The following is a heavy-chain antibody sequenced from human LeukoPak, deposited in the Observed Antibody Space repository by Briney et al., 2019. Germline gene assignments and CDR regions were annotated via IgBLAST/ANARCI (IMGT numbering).Heavy chain of an antibody. CDR1: GFTFSSSW. D-gene: IGHD4-23*01. J-gene: IGHJ4*02. CDR2: IASDGSST. V-gene: IGHV3-74*01. Sequence: GGSLRLSCAASGFTFSSSWMHWVRQAPGKGLVWVSRIASDGSSTTYADSVKGRFSISRDNAKNTLYLQMNSLRVEDTAVYYCARGRPHGNDYWGQGTPVTVSS. CDR3: ARGRPHGNDY.